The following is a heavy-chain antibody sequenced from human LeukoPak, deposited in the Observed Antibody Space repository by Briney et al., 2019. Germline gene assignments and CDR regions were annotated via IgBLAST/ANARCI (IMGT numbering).Heavy chain of an antibody. CDR1: GFTFSSYE. CDR3: ARRGYYDSSGYVDY. J-gene: IGHJ4*02. Sequence: GGSLRLSCAASGFTFSSYEMNWVRQAPGKGLEWGSYISSSGSTIYYADSVKGRFTISRDNAKNSLYLQMNSLRAEDTAVYYCARRGYYDSSGYVDYWGQGTLVTVSS. CDR2: ISSSGSTI. D-gene: IGHD3-22*01. V-gene: IGHV3-48*03.